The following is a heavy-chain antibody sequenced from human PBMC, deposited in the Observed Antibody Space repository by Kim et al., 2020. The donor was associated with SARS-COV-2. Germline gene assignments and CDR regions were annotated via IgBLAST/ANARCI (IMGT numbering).Heavy chain of an antibody. CDR1: GEAFSGYY. J-gene: IGHJ6*02. V-gene: IGHV4-34*01. D-gene: IGHD3-3*02. Sequence: SKTLSLTCGVYGEAFSGYYWSWIRQFPGKGLQWIGDVHHTGLTNYNPPLKSRVSISADATKSQFSLNLTSMTAADTAVYYCARLAFYGMDVWGQGITVTVS. CDR3: ARLAFYGMDV. CDR2: VHHTGLT.